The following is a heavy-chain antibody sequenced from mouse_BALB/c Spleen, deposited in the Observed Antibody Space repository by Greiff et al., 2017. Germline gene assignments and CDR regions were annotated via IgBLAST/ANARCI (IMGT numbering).Heavy chain of an antibody. CDR1: GYTFTSYW. CDR3: ARWGYGNY. CDR2: INPSTGYT. V-gene: IGHV1-7*01. J-gene: IGHJ2*01. Sequence: QVHVKQSGAELAKPGASVKMSCKASGYTFTSYWMHWVKQRPGQGLEWIGYINPSTGYTEYNQKFKDKATLTADKSSSTAYMQLSSLTSEDSAVYYCARWGYGNYWGQGTTLTVSS. D-gene: IGHD2-1*01.